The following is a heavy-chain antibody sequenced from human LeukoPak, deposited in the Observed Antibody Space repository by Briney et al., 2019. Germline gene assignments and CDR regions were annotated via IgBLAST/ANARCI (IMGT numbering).Heavy chain of an antibody. D-gene: IGHD6-13*01. CDR1: GFHFRDFS. J-gene: IGHJ4*02. Sequence: GGFPKTSLSASGFHFRDFSNNRGPPGPRKGVEWVAYIKSNIYYADFVKGRFTISRDNAKNLLYLQMDCLTAEDTAVYYCARDDTSSWYQEYWGQGTLVTVSS. CDR2: IKSNI. V-gene: IGHV3-69-1*02. CDR3: ARDDTSSWYQEY.